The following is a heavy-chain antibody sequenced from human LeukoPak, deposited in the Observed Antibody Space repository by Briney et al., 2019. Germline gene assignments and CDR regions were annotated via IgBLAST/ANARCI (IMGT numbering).Heavy chain of an antibody. V-gene: IGHV4-34*01. D-gene: IGHD6-13*01. CDR2: INHSGST. J-gene: IGHJ6*03. Sequence: PSETLSLTCAVYGESFSGYYWSWIRQPPWKGLEWIGEINHSGSTNNNPSLKSRVTISVDTSKNQFSLKLSSVTAADTAVYYCARHVMGQQLVPGVSDYMDVWGKGTTVTISS. CDR1: GESFSGYY. CDR3: ARHVMGQQLVPGVSDYMDV.